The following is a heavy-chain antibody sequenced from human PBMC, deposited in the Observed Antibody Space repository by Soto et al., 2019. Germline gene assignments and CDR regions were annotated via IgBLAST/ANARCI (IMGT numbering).Heavy chain of an antibody. Sequence: SVKVSCKASGYTFSSHAFSWVRQAPGQGLEWMGDIIPFFDTADYAQKFQGRVTITADESTSTAYMELSSLRSEDTAVYYCARRRRYVPGSYYWFNYFDPWGQGTPVTVSS. V-gene: IGHV1-69*13. CDR1: GYTFSSHA. D-gene: IGHD3-10*01. J-gene: IGHJ5*02. CDR2: IIPFFDTA. CDR3: ARRRRYVPGSYYWFNYFDP.